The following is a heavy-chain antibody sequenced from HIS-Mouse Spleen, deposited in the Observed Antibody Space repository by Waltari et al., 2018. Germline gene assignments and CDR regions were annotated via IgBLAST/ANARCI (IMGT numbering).Heavy chain of an antibody. CDR2: IYYGGGT. V-gene: IGHV4-39*07. CDR1: GGSISSSSYY. CDR3: AREIPYSSSWYDWYFDL. D-gene: IGHD6-13*01. J-gene: IGHJ2*01. Sequence: QLQLQESGPGLVKPSETLSLTCTVSGGSISSSSYYWGWIRHPPGKGLEWIGSIYYGGGTYYNPSLTSRVAISVDTSKNQLSLKLSSVTAAPTAVYCCAREIPYSSSWYDWYFDLWGRGTLVTVSS.